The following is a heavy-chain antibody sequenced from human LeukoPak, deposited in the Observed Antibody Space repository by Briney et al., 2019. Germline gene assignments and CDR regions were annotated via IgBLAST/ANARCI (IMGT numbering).Heavy chain of an antibody. Sequence: ASVKVSCKASGHTFSGEHIHWLRQAPGQGLEWMGWISPNSGGTNYAQKFQGRVTMTRDTSISTAYMELSSQRSDDTAVYYCARDSPMKPFDYWGQGTLVTVSS. CDR3: ARDSPMKPFDY. CDR1: GHTFSGEH. D-gene: IGHD3-22*01. CDR2: ISPNSGGT. V-gene: IGHV1-2*02. J-gene: IGHJ4*02.